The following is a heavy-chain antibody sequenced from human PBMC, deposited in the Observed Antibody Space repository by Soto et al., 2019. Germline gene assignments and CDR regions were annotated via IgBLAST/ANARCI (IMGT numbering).Heavy chain of an antibody. D-gene: IGHD3-9*01. CDR1: GGSISSYY. J-gene: IGHJ4*02. Sequence: QVQLQESGPGLVKPSETLSLTCTVSGGSISSYYWSWIRQPPGKGLEWIGYIYYSGSTNYNPSLKSRVTISVDTSKNQFSLKLSSVTAADTAVYYCARLKPFVHYDILTGYPIVPNYFDYWGQGTLVTVSS. V-gene: IGHV4-59*08. CDR2: IYYSGST. CDR3: ARLKPFVHYDILTGYPIVPNYFDY.